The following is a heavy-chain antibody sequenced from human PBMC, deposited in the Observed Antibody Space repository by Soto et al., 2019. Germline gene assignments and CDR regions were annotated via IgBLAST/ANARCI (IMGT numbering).Heavy chain of an antibody. J-gene: IGHJ4*02. CDR1: GGGFNTYT. CDR2: FVPILDRA. Sequence: QVQLVQSGGEVKKPGSSVKVSCKASGGGFNTYTITWVRQAPGQGLEWMGRFVPILDRANYAQKFRGRVTITADKSTDKVFMELRRLRAEDTAVYFCAGDAVGSTPSFDYWGQGTLVTVSS. V-gene: IGHV1-69*08. D-gene: IGHD1-26*01. CDR3: AGDAVGSTPSFDY.